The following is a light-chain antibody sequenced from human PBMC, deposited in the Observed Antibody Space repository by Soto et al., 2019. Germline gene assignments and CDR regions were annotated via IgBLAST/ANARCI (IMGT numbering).Light chain of an antibody. Sequence: EKVITQSPASRFGSPGERATLSCRASQSVNSDYLAWCQQTPGQAPRPTIYHASHRDTGIPARFSGSGPGTDFTLTISSLEHEDFSVDYCQQRSNWTRTFGQGTKVDI. J-gene: IGKJ1*01. CDR1: QSVNSDY. V-gene: IGKV3-11*01. CDR2: HAS. CDR3: QQRSNWTRT.